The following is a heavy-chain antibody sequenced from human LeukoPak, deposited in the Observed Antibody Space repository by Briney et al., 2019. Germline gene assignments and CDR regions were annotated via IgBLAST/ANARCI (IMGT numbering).Heavy chain of an antibody. V-gene: IGHV1-69*06. CDR3: AREDVAYCSSTSCYAGWFDP. D-gene: IGHD2-2*01. Sequence: SVKVSCKASGGTFSSYAISWVRQAPGQGLKWMGGIIPIFGTANYAQKFQGRVTITADKSTSTAYMELSSLRSEDTAVYYCAREDVAYCSSTSCYAGWFDPWGQGTLVTVSS. CDR1: GGTFSSYA. CDR2: IIPIFGTA. J-gene: IGHJ5*02.